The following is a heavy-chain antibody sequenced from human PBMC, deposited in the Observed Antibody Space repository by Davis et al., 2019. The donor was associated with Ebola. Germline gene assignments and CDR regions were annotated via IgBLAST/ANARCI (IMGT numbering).Heavy chain of an antibody. V-gene: IGHV1-18*04. Sequence: ASVKVSCKASGYTFTNYGITWVRQAPGQGLEWMGWINPHNGNTNYAQNVQGRVTMTRDTSTSTVYMELSSLRSEDTAVYYCARDSEEQWVGHLGWFDPWGQGTLVTVSS. D-gene: IGHD6-19*01. CDR3: ARDSEEQWVGHLGWFDP. CDR2: INPHNGNT. J-gene: IGHJ5*02. CDR1: GYTFTNYG.